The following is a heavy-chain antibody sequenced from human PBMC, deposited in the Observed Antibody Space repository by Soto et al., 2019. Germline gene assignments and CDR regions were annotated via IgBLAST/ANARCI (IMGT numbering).Heavy chain of an antibody. CDR2: ISGSGGST. D-gene: IGHD3-9*01. V-gene: IGHV3-23*01. CDR3: ATSAKIDPRTYFDY. CDR1: GFTFSSYA. J-gene: IGHJ4*02. Sequence: EVQLLESGGGLVQPGGSLRLSCAASGFTFSSYAMSWVRQAPGKGLEWVSAISGSGGSTYYADSVKGRFTISRDNSKNSLYLQVNGLRAEDTAVYYCATSAKIDPRTYFDYWGQGSLVTVS.